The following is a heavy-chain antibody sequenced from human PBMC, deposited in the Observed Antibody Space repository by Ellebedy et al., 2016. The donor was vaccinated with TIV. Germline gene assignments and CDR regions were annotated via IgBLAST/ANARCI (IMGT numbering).Heavy chain of an antibody. Sequence: PGGSLRLSCAASGFTFNSYWMSWVRQAPGKGLEWVANMKEDGSEKYYVESVKGRFTISRDNSKNTLYLQLNSLRAEDTAVYYCAKGGRGSGHLDYYYYAMDVWGQGTTVTVSS. CDR2: MKEDGSEK. CDR1: GFTFNSYW. CDR3: AKGGRGSGHLDYYYYAMDV. D-gene: IGHD6-19*01. J-gene: IGHJ6*02. V-gene: IGHV3-7*03.